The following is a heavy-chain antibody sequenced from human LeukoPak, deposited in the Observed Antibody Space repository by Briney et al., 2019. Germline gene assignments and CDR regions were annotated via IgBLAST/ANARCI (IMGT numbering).Heavy chain of an antibody. CDR3: ARSSGSYPMDRVDL. V-gene: IGHV3-23*01. CDR1: GFTFSNYA. Sequence: PGGSLRLSCATSGFTFSNYAMSWVRQAPGKGLEWVSGIGGSGGSTYYADSVKGRFTNSRENSKNTLYLQMNSLRAEDTAVYYCARSSGSYPMDRVDLWGQGTLVTVSS. CDR2: IGGSGGST. D-gene: IGHD1-26*01. J-gene: IGHJ5*02.